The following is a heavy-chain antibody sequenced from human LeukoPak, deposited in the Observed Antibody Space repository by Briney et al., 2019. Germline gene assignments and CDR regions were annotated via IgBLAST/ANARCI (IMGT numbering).Heavy chain of an antibody. V-gene: IGHV4-38-2*02. CDR3: ARDRYSGYDRPFDY. J-gene: IGHJ4*02. Sequence: SETLSLTCTVSGGSISSYYWSWIRQPPGKGLEWIGSIYHSGSTYYNPSLKSRFTISVDTSKNQFSLKLSSVTAADTAVYYCARDRYSGYDRPFDYWGQGTLVTVSS. D-gene: IGHD5-12*01. CDR1: GGSISSYY. CDR2: IYHSGST.